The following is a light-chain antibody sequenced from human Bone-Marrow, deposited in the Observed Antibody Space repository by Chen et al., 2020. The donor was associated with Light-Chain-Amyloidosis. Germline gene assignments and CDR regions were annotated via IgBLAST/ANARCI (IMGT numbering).Light chain of an antibody. CDR3: QQYGTSPLT. CDR2: GSS. CDR1: QTISSNY. Sequence: EIVLTQSPGTLSLSPGEGANLSCRASQTISSNYLTWYQQKFCQAPRLLIYGSSSRATCIPDRFTGSGSGTDFTLTINRLEPEDFAMYYCQQYGTSPLTFGAGTKVEIK. J-gene: IGKJ4*01. V-gene: IGKV3-20*01.